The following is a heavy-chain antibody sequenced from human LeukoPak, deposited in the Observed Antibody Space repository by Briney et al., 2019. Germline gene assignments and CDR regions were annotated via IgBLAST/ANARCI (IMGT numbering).Heavy chain of an antibody. V-gene: IGHV3-21*01. Sequence: KPGGSLRLSRAASGFTFTGYSVNWVRQAPGKGLGWVSSISSSSSYIHSADSVRGRFTISRDNAKNSLFLQLYSLRAEDRVLLYCERDEWGDAFDIWAKGTMVTVFS. J-gene: IGHJ3*02. CDR1: GFTFTGYS. CDR3: ERDEWGDAFDI. D-gene: IGHD1-26*01. CDR2: ISSSSSYI.